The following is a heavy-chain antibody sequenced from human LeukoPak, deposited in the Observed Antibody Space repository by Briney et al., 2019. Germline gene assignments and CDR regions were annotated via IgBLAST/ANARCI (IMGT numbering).Heavy chain of an antibody. Sequence: SETLSLTCTVSGGSISSYYWSWIRQPPGKGLEWIGYIYYSGSTNYNPSLKSRVTISVDTSKNQFSLKLSSVTAADTAVYYCARADYDVSSGYLGWGQGTLVTVSS. V-gene: IGHV4-59*01. D-gene: IGHD3-22*01. J-gene: IGHJ4*02. CDR3: ARADYDVSSGYLG. CDR2: IYYSGST. CDR1: GGSISSYY.